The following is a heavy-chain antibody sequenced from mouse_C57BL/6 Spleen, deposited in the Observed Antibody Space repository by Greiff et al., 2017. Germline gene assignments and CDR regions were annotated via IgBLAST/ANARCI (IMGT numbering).Heavy chain of an antibody. J-gene: IGHJ1*03. CDR3: ARHGYYRYFDV. D-gene: IGHD2-2*01. V-gene: IGHV1-69*01. Sequence: VQLQQPGAELVMPGASVKLSCKASGYTFTSYWMHWVKQRPGQGLEWIGEIDPSDSYTNYNQKFKGKSTLTVDKSSSTAYMQLSSLTSEDSAVYYCARHGYYRYFDVWGTGTTVTVSS. CDR2: IDPSDSYT. CDR1: GYTFTSYW.